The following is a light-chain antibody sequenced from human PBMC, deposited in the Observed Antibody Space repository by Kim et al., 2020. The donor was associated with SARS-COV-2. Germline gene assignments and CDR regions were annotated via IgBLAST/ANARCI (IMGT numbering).Light chain of an antibody. CDR1: QSVSSY. CDR3: QQRSNWPT. Sequence: LGLSPGERASLSCRASQSVSSYLAWYQQKPGQAPRLLIYDASNRATGIPARFSGSGSGTDFTLTISSLEPEDFAVYYCQQRSNWPTFGQGTKLEI. V-gene: IGKV3-11*01. J-gene: IGKJ2*01. CDR2: DAS.